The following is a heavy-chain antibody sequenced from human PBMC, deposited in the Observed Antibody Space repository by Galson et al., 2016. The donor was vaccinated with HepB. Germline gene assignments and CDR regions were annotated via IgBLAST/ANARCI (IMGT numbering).Heavy chain of an antibody. Sequence: SLRLSCAASGFTFSSYAMSWVRQAPGKGLEWVSAITISGDYRYYADSVKGRFTTSRDNSKNTLYLQMTSLRAEDTAVYYCAKDLIAVAGPYFDSWGQGTLVTVSS. D-gene: IGHD6-19*01. V-gene: IGHV3-23*01. CDR3: AKDLIAVAGPYFDS. CDR2: ITISGDYR. CDR1: GFTFSSYA. J-gene: IGHJ4*02.